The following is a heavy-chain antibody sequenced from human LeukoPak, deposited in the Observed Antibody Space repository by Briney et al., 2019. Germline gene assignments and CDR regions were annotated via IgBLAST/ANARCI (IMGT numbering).Heavy chain of an antibody. J-gene: IGHJ3*02. D-gene: IGHD4-17*01. Sequence: PGRSLRLSCAASGFTFSYYGMHWVRQAPGMGLEWVAVIWFDGSNKYYADSVKGRFTVSRDNSKNTMDLQMNSLRAEDTAVYYCAREQYGSDDALDIWGQGTMVTVSS. V-gene: IGHV3-33*01. CDR3: AREQYGSDDALDI. CDR1: GFTFSYYG. CDR2: IWFDGSNK.